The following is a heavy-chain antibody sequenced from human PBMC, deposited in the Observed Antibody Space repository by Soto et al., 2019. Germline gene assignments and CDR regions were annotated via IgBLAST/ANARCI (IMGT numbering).Heavy chain of an antibody. CDR3: AIHTGFGEFPFDY. CDR2: IYYSGST. Sequence: SSETLSLTCTVSRGSISSSSYYWGWIRQPPGKGLEWIGSIYYSGSTYYNPSLKSRVTISVDTSKNQFSLKLSSVTAADTAVYYCAIHTGFGEFPFDYWGQGTLVTVSS. CDR1: RGSISSSSYY. J-gene: IGHJ4*02. D-gene: IGHD3-10*01. V-gene: IGHV4-39*01.